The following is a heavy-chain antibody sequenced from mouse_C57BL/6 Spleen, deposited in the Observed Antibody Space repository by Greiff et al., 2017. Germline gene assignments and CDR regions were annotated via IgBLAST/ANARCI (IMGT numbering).Heavy chain of an antibody. J-gene: IGHJ4*01. Sequence: QVQLQQSGAELVRPGTSVKVSCKASGYAFTNYLIEWVKQRPGQGLEWIGVINPGSGGTNYNEKFKGKATLTADKSSSTAYMQLRSLTSEDSAVYFCAGPTDYAMDYWGQGTSVTVAS. CDR1: GYAFTNYL. V-gene: IGHV1-54*01. CDR3: AGPTDYAMDY. CDR2: INPGSGGT.